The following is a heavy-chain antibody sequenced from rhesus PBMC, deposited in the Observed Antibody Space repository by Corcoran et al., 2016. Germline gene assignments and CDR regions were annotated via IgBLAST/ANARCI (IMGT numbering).Heavy chain of an antibody. Sequence: QVQLQESGPGVVKPSETLSLTCAVSGYSISSGYDWSWIRQPPGKGLDVIGINYVSSGSTNYNPFLKNRVTISKDTSKNQVYLKLSSGTAADTAVYYCARGLSWNYRLDYWGQGVLVTVSS. J-gene: IGHJ4*01. CDR3: ARGLSWNYRLDY. CDR1: GYSISSGYD. V-gene: IGHV4-76*01. D-gene: IGHD1-1*01. CDR2: NYVSSGST.